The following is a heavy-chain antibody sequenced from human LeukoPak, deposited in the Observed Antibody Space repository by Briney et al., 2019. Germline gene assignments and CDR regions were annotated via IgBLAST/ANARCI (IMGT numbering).Heavy chain of an antibody. Sequence: SQTLSLTCAISGDSVSSNSAAWNWIRQSPSRGLEWLGRTYYRSRWYNDYAPSVKGRITVNPNTSKNQFSLQLNSLSPEDTAVYYCVRDSGMGLDAFDIWGQGKMVTVSS. V-gene: IGHV6-1*01. CDR1: GDSVSSNSAA. CDR3: VRDSGMGLDAFDI. D-gene: IGHD2-8*01. J-gene: IGHJ3*02. CDR2: TYYRSRWYN.